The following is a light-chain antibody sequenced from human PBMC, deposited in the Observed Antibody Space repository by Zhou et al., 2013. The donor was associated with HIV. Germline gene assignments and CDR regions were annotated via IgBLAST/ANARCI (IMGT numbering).Light chain of an antibody. Sequence: EIVMTQSPATLSVSPGERATLSCRASQSVSSNLAWYQQKPGQAPRLLIYGASSRAPGIPDRFSGSGSGTDFTLTISRLEPEDFAVYCCQQYVTAPITFGQGTRL. CDR2: GAS. CDR3: QQYVTAPIT. J-gene: IGKJ5*01. V-gene: IGKV3-20*01. CDR1: QSVSSN.